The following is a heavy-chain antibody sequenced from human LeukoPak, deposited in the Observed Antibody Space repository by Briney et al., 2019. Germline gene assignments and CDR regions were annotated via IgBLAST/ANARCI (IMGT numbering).Heavy chain of an antibody. J-gene: IGHJ5*02. V-gene: IGHV4-39*01. CDR3: ARRGMAAAGTFDP. CDR1: GDSISSTTYY. CDR2: IHYSGST. D-gene: IGHD6-13*01. Sequence: ASETLSLTCTVSGDSISSTTYYWAWIRQPPGKGLEWIGRIHYSGSTYYNPSLKSRVAISVDTSKNQFSLQLSPVTAADTAVYYCARRGMAAAGTFDPWGQGILVTVSS.